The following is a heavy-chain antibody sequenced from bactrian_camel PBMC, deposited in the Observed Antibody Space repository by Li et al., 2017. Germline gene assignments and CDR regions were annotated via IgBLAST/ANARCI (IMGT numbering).Heavy chain of an antibody. Sequence: HVQLVESGGDSVQPGGSLRLTCETSGYTYSSGCLGWFRQAPGKEREGVAQICLGGGSITYYADSVKGRFTISQDNAKNAVYLQMNSLKPEDTGMYYCAADVLAGIQDPPSNFQFWGQGTQVTVS. CDR2: ICLGGGSIT. V-gene: IGHV3S1*01. D-gene: IGHD6*01. J-gene: IGHJ4*01. CDR1: GYTYSSGC. CDR3: AADVLAGIQDPPSNFQF.